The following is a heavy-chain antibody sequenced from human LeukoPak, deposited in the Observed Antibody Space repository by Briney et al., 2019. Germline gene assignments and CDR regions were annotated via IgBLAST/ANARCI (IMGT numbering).Heavy chain of an antibody. CDR1: GFTFSSYG. CDR3: ARERIAVAGRRYYYYGMDV. CDR2: IWYDGSNK. Sequence: GGSLRLSCAASGFTFSSYGMHWVRQAPAKGLEWAAVIWYDGSNKYYADYVKGRFTISRDNSKNTLYLQMNSLRAEDTAVYYCARERIAVAGRRYYYYGMDVWGQGTTVTVSS. D-gene: IGHD6-19*01. J-gene: IGHJ6*02. V-gene: IGHV3-33*01.